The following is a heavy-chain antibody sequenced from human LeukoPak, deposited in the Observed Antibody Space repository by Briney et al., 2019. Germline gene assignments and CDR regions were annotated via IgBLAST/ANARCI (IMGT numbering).Heavy chain of an antibody. J-gene: IGHJ6*03. D-gene: IGHD3-3*01. CDR3: ARGLTIFGVVASTYYYYYMDV. CDR2: ISAYNGNT. Sequence: ASVKVSCKASGCTFSSYAISWVRQAPGQGREWMGWISAYNGNTNYAQKLQGRVTMTTDTSTSTAYMGLRSLRSDDTAVYYCARGLTIFGVVASTYYYYYMDVWGKGTTVTVSS. CDR1: GCTFSSYA. V-gene: IGHV1-18*01.